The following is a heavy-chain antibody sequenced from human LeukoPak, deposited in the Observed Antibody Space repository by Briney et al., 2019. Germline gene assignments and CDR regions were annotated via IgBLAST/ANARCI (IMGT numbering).Heavy chain of an antibody. V-gene: IGHV4-59*11. Sequence: SETLSLTCTVSGGSITSHYWSWIRQPPGKGLEWIGYIYYSGTTNYNPSLKSRVTISVDTSKNQFSLKLSSVTAADTAVYYCASTDYYDSSGYGAWGQGTLVTVSS. D-gene: IGHD3-22*01. J-gene: IGHJ5*02. CDR2: IYYSGTT. CDR1: GGSITSHY. CDR3: ASTDYYDSSGYGA.